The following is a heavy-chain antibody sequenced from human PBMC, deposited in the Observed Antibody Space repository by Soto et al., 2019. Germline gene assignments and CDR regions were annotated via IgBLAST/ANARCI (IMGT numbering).Heavy chain of an antibody. CDR1: GFTFSSYD. CDR2: ISADGTRP. D-gene: IGHD1-1*01. J-gene: IGHJ4*02. CDR3: AKDPNWEGGH. V-gene: IGHV3-23*01. Sequence: EVHRLESGGGLVQPGGSLRLSCAASGFTFSSYDFNWVRQPPGKGLDWVSAISADGTRPSYADAVKGRFTITRDNSKNMVYLQMNSLKAEDTAMYYCAKDPNWEGGHWGQGVLVTVTS.